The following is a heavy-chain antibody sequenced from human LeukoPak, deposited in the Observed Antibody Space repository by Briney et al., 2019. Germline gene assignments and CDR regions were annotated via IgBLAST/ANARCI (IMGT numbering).Heavy chain of an antibody. V-gene: IGHV3-30-3*01. Sequence: GGSLRLSCAASGFTFSSDAMHWVRQAPGKGLEWVAVISYDGSNKYYADSVKGRFTISRDNSKNTLYLQMNSLRAEDTAVYYCARDLYYYDSSGYIDYWGQGTLVTVSS. CDR1: GFTFSSDA. J-gene: IGHJ4*02. CDR3: ARDLYYYDSSGYIDY. D-gene: IGHD3-22*01. CDR2: ISYDGSNK.